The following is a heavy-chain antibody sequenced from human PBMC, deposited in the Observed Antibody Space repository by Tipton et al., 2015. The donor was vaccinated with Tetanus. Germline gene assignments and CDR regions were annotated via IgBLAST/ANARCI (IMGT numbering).Heavy chain of an antibody. Sequence: TLSLTCVVSGGLISTGGYSWSWIRQVLGKGLEWIGYTHHSGNTNYNPSLSGRVTTSVDTSKNQFSLKMSSVTAADTAVYYCARWGDASGSTNLYAFDIWGQGTMVSVSS. CDR2: THHSGNT. V-gene: IGHV4-61*08. J-gene: IGHJ3*02. CDR1: GGLISTGGYS. D-gene: IGHD3-10*01. CDR3: ARWGDASGSTNLYAFDI.